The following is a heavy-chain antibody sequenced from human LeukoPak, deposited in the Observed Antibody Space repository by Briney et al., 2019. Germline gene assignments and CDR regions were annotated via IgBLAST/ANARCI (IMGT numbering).Heavy chain of an antibody. CDR2: NSGGNT. D-gene: IGHD2-21*02. CDR3: ARGTVTAPDY. Sequence: GGSLILSCAASGFSVSNTYMSWVRQAPGKGLEWVSINSGGNTYYADSVKGRFTISRDNSKNTLYLQMNRLRPEDTAVYYCARGTVTAPDYWGQGTLVTVSS. CDR1: GFSVSNTY. V-gene: IGHV3-53*01. J-gene: IGHJ4*02.